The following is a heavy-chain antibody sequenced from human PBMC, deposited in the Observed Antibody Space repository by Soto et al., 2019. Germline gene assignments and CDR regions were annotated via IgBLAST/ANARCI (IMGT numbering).Heavy chain of an antibody. V-gene: IGHV4-39*01. Sequence: QLQLQESGPGLVKPSETLSLPCTVSVGSISSSSYYWGWIRQPPGKGLEWIGSIYYSGSTYYNPSLRSRVTISVDTSKNQFSLKLSSVTAADTAVYYCARRESRSRATNYYYYMDVWGKGTTVTVSS. CDR3: ARRESRSRATNYYYYMDV. J-gene: IGHJ6*03. CDR1: VGSISSSSYY. D-gene: IGHD3-10*01. CDR2: IYYSGST.